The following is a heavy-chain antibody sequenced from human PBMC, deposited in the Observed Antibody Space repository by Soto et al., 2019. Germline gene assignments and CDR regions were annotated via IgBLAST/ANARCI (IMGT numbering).Heavy chain of an antibody. CDR3: ARDLRDFWSGYHDY. CDR1: GGTFSSYA. D-gene: IGHD3-3*01. Sequence: GASVKVSCKASGGTFSSYAISWVRQAPGQGLEWMGGIIPIFGTANYAQKFQGRVTITADESTSTAYMELSSLRSEDTAVYYCARDLRDFWSGYHDYWGQGTLVTVSS. CDR2: IIPIFGTA. J-gene: IGHJ4*02. V-gene: IGHV1-69*13.